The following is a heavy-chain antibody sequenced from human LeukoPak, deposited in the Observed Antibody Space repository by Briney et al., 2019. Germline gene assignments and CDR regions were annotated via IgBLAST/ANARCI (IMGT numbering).Heavy chain of an antibody. Sequence: ASVKVSCKASGYTFTSYGISWVRQAPGQGLEWMGWISAYNGNTNYAQKLQGRVTMTTDTSTSTAYMELRSLRSDDTAVYYCARDYCSGGSCYLFNYWGQGTLATVSS. CDR2: ISAYNGNT. V-gene: IGHV1-18*01. D-gene: IGHD2-15*01. CDR1: GYTFTSYG. CDR3: ARDYCSGGSCYLFNY. J-gene: IGHJ4*02.